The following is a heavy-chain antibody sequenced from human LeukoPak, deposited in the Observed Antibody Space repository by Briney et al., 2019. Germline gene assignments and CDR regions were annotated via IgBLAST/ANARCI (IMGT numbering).Heavy chain of an antibody. V-gene: IGHV3-9*01. CDR1: GFTFDDYA. CDR3: AKESGMITFGGVIARRYFFDY. CDR2: ISWNSGSI. D-gene: IGHD3-16*02. Sequence: QPGGSLRLSCAASGFTFDDYAMHWVRQAPGKGLEWVSGISWNSGSIDYADSVKGRFTISRDYAKNSLYLQMNSLRAEDTALYYCAKESGMITFGGVIARRYFFDYWGQGTLVSVSS. J-gene: IGHJ4*02.